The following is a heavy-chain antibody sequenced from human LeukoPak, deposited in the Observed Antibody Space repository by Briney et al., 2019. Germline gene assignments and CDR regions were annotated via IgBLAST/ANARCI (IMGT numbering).Heavy chain of an antibody. D-gene: IGHD3-10*01. V-gene: IGHV3-74*01. CDR2: INSDGSST. Sequence: PGGSLRLSCAASGFTFSSYWMHWVRQAPGKGLVWVSRINSDGSSTSYADSVKGRFTISGDNAKNTLYLQMNSLRAEDTAVYYCARISRGLLNLDAFDIWGQGTMVTVSS. J-gene: IGHJ3*02. CDR3: ARISRGLLNLDAFDI. CDR1: GFTFSSYW.